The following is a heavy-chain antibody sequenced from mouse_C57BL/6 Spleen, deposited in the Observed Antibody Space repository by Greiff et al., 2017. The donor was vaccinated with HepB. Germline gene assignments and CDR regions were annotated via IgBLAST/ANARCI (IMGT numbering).Heavy chain of an antibody. J-gene: IGHJ4*01. CDR1: GFTFSDYY. V-gene: IGHV5-16*01. Sequence: EVKVVESEGGLVQPGSSMKLSCTASGFTFSDYYMAWVRQVPEKGLEWVANINYDGSSTYYLDSLKSRFIISRDNAKNILYLQMSSLKSEDTATYYCARVITTVVAGAMDYWGQGTSVTVSS. CDR3: ARVITTVVAGAMDY. CDR2: INYDGSST. D-gene: IGHD1-1*01.